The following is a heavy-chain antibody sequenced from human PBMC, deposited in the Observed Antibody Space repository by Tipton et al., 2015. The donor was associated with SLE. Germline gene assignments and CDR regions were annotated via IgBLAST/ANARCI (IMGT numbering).Heavy chain of an antibody. CDR2: IYHSGST. J-gene: IGHJ6*02. CDR1: GDSISNSY. D-gene: IGHD3-3*02. CDR3: ARRASTYYYYGMDV. Sequence: GLVKPSETLSLTCTVSGDSISNSYWGWIRQPPGKGLEWIGSIYHSGSTYYNPSLKSRVTISVDTSKNQFSLKLSSVTAADTAVYYCARRASTYYYYGMDVWGQGTTVTVSS. V-gene: IGHV4-38-2*02.